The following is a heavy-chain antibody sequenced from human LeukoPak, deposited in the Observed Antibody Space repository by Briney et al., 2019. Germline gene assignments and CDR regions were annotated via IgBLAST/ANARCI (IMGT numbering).Heavy chain of an antibody. J-gene: IGHJ3*02. D-gene: IGHD1-26*01. CDR2: IYKIGNT. V-gene: IGHV3-66*01. Sequence: AGGSLRLSCAASGFTFSSFAMGWVRQAPGKGLEWVSVIYKIGNTFYADFVKGRFTISRDNFRSTLYLQMNSLRAEDTALYYCARGLVVGGSGVWAFDIWGQGTMVTVSS. CDR3: ARGLVVGGSGVWAFDI. CDR1: GFTFSSFA.